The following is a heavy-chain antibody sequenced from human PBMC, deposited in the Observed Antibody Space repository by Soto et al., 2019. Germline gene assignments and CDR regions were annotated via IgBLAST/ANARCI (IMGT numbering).Heavy chain of an antibody. Sequence: QVQLVESGGGVVQPGRSLRLSCAASGFTFSSYAMHWVRQAPGKGLEWVAVISYDGSNKYYADSVKGRFTISRDNSKNTLYLQMNSLRAEDTAVYSCARVGGIALNWYFDLWGRGTLVSVSS. D-gene: IGHD2-15*01. V-gene: IGHV3-30-3*01. CDR2: ISYDGSNK. CDR3: ARVGGIALNWYFDL. J-gene: IGHJ2*01. CDR1: GFTFSSYA.